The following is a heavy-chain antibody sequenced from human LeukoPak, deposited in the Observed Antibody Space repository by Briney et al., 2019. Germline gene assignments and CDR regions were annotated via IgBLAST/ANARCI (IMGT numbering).Heavy chain of an antibody. D-gene: IGHD1-1*01. CDR1: GGSISSYY. CDR2: IYYSGST. V-gene: IGHV4-59*08. Sequence: KPSETLSLTCTVSGGSISSYYWSWIRQPPGKGLEWIGYIYYSGSTNYNPSLKSRVTISVDTSKNQFSLKLSSVTAADTAVYYCARHGLSEYTGDNWFDPWGQGTLVTVSS. J-gene: IGHJ5*02. CDR3: ARHGLSEYTGDNWFDP.